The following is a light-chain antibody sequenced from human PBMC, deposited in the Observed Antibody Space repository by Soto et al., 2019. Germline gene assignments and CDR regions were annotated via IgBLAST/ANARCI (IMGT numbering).Light chain of an antibody. V-gene: IGKV3-20*01. J-gene: IGKJ2*01. CDR1: QTIDSNY. Sequence: EIVLTQSPGTLSLSPGERATFSCRASQTIDSNYLAWYRQRPGQSPTLLISGASSRATGIPDRFTGSGSGTDFTLTISRLEPDDFAVFYCLQYGNSPYTFGQGTRLEIK. CDR3: LQYGNSPYT. CDR2: GAS.